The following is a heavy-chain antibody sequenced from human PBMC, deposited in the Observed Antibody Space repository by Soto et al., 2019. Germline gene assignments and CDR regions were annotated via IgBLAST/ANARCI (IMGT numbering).Heavy chain of an antibody. CDR2: IIPIFGTA. Sequence: QVQLVQSGAEVKKPGSSVKVSCKASGGTFSSYAISWVRQAPGQGLEWMGGIIPIFGTANYAQKFQGRVTMTADESTSTAYMELSSLRSEDTAVYYCARVGDYDFWSGYLDFDYWGQGTLVTVSS. D-gene: IGHD3-3*01. CDR1: GGTFSSYA. J-gene: IGHJ4*02. V-gene: IGHV1-69*12. CDR3: ARVGDYDFWSGYLDFDY.